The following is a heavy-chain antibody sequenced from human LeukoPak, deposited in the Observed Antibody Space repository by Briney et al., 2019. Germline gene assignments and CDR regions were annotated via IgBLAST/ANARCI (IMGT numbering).Heavy chain of an antibody. J-gene: IGHJ4*02. CDR2: IDTSNGAT. D-gene: IGHD4/OR15-4a*01. Sequence: ASVKVSCKASGCTFTSYYMHWVRQAPGHGLEWMGWIDTSNGATNYAQKFQGWVTISRDTSIVTAYIELTNLISDDPAIYSCASGANCQGGRCSIQGVASWGQGTLVTVPS. V-gene: IGHV1-2*04. CDR3: ASGANCQGGRCSIQGVAS. CDR1: GCTFTSYY.